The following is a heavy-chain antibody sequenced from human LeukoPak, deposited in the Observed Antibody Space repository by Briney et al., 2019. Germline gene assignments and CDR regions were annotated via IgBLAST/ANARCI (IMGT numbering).Heavy chain of an antibody. Sequence: PSETLSLTCTVSGGSISSYYWSWIRQPPGKGLEWIGYIYYSGSTNYNPSLKSRVTISVDTSKNQFSLKLSSVTAADTAVYYCARGPYSGYLLGFSYWGQGTLVTVSS. CDR2: IYYSGST. CDR1: GGSISSYY. J-gene: IGHJ4*02. D-gene: IGHD5-12*01. CDR3: ARGPYSGYLLGFSY. V-gene: IGHV4-59*01.